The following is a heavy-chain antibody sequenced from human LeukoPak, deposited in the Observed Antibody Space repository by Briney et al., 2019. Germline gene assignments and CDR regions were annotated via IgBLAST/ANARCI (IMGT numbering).Heavy chain of an antibody. Sequence: SETLSLTCAVSAASISNYYWSWIRQAPGKGLEWIGYIYHSGSTYYNPSLKSRVTISVDRSKNQFSLKLSSVTAADTAVYYCASPRSGYRYTFDYWGQGALVTVSS. CDR1: AASISNYY. CDR3: ASPRSGYRYTFDY. D-gene: IGHD3-22*01. J-gene: IGHJ4*02. CDR2: IYHSGST. V-gene: IGHV4-59*12.